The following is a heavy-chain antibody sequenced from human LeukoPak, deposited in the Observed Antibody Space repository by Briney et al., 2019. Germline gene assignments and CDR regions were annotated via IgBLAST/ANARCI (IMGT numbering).Heavy chain of an antibody. D-gene: IGHD5-18*01. CDR1: GFTFDDYA. CDR3: AKDSAMVNDYYYYGMDV. Sequence: GGSLRLSCAASGFTFDDYAMHWVRQAPGKGLEGVSGISWNSGSIGYADSVKGRFTISRDNAKNSLYLQMNSLRAEDTALYYCAKDSAMVNDYYYYGMDVWGQGTTVTVSS. J-gene: IGHJ6*02. CDR2: ISWNSGSI. V-gene: IGHV3-9*01.